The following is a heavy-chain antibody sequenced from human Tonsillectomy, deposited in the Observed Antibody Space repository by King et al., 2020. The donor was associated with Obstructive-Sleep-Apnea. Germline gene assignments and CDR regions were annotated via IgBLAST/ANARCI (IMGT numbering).Heavy chain of an antibody. CDR2: ISGFNGNT. CDR3: ARVNYEFGSGYYRDGMDV. Sequence: QLVQSGAEVKKPGASVKVSCKASGYTFNNYAISWVRQAPGQGLEWMGWISGFNGNTNYAQNLQGRATMTTDTSTSTAHMEVRSLRSDDTAVYYCARVNYEFGSGYYRDGMDVWGQGTTVTVSS. CDR1: GYTFNNYA. V-gene: IGHV1-18*04. J-gene: IGHJ6*02. D-gene: IGHD3-3*01.